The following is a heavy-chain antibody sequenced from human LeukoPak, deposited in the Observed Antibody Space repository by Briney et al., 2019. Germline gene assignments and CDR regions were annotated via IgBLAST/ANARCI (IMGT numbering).Heavy chain of an antibody. CDR2: ISGSGGST. Sequence: GGSLRLSCAASGFTFSSYAMSWVRQAPGKGLEWDSAISGSGGSTYYADSVKGRFTISRDNSKNTLYLQMNSLRAEDTAVYYCAKVRITMVRGVIITEYFQHWGQGTLVTVSS. CDR1: GFTFSSYA. V-gene: IGHV3-23*01. J-gene: IGHJ1*01. D-gene: IGHD3-10*01. CDR3: AKVRITMVRGVIITEYFQH.